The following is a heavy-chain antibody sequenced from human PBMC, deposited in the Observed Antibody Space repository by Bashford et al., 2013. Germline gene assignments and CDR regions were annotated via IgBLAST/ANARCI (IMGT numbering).Heavy chain of an antibody. Sequence: SETLSLTCAVSGGSISSSNWWSWVRQPPGKGLEWIGEIYHSGSTNYNPSLKSRVTISVDKSKNQFSLKLSSVTAADTAVYYCARPYETGAAGNDAFDIWGQGTVVTVSS. CDR1: GGSISSSNW. CDR3: ARPYETGAAGNDAFDI. V-gene: IGHV4-4*02. D-gene: IGHD2-8*02. CDR2: IYHSGST. J-gene: IGHJ3*02.